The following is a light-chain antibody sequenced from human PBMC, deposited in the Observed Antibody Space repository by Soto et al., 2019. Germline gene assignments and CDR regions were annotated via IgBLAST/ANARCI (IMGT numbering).Light chain of an antibody. V-gene: IGKV3-20*01. CDR2: GAS. Sequence: ELVMTHSPGTLSLSPGERATLSCMAIQTVLTNYLAWYQQRPGQAPRLLIYGASSRAAGIPDRFIGSGSGTDFTLTIRRLEPEDFAVYYCQQYGSSYPWTFGQGTKVDIK. CDR3: QQYGSSYPWT. J-gene: IGKJ1*01. CDR1: QTVLTNY.